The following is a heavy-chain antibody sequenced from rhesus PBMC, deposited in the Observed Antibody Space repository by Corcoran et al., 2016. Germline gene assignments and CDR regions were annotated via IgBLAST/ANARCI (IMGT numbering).Heavy chain of an antibody. V-gene: IGHV4S19*01. D-gene: IGHD3-16*01. Sequence: QVQLQESGPGLVKPSETLSLTCAVSGGSISSSNGWSWIRQPPGKGLEWIGDISVISGSTYYHPSLQSRVTISYDTSKTLFSLKLCSVTAAATAVYYCSRDSYSYSGSYYPFDYWGQGVLVTVSS. CDR3: SRDSYSYSGSYYPFDY. J-gene: IGHJ4*01. CDR2: ISVISGST. CDR1: GGSISSSNG.